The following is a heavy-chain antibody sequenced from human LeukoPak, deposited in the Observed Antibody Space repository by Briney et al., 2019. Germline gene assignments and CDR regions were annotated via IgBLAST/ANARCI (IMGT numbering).Heavy chain of an antibody. CDR1: GFTFDDYA. Sequence: GRSLRLSCAASGFTFDDYAMHWVRHAPGKGLEWVSGISWNSGSIGYADSVKGRFTISRDNARGSLDLQMNSLRDEDTAVYYCARKAWGSGLYYFDSWGQGTLVTVSS. CDR3: ARKAWGSGLYYFDS. D-gene: IGHD7-27*01. J-gene: IGHJ4*02. CDR2: ISWNSGSI. V-gene: IGHV3-9*01.